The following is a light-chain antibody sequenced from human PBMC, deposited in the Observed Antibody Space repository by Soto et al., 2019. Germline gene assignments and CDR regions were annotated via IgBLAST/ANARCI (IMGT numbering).Light chain of an antibody. J-gene: IGKJ4*01. Sequence: IVLTQSQVTRSLSPAERATLYCRASQPISSTYLAWYQQKPGQAPRLLIYDASSRATGIPDRFSGSGSGTDFTLTISRLEPEDFAVYYCQQYGSSPSTFGRGTKVDIK. CDR2: DAS. CDR3: QQYGSSPST. CDR1: QPISSTY. V-gene: IGKV3-20*01.